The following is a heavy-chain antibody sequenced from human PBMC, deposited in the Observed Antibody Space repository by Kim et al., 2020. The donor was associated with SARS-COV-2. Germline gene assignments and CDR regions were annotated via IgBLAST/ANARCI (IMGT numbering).Heavy chain of an antibody. D-gene: IGHD2-2*01. CDR2: INPNSGGT. CDR1: GYTFTGYY. Sequence: ASVKVSCKASGYTFTGYYMHWVRQAPGQGLEWMGWINPNSGGTNYAQKFQGRVTMTRDTSISTAYMELSRLRSDDTAVYYCARDRLSGGYCSSTSCLLNWFDPWGQGTLVTVSS. V-gene: IGHV1-2*02. J-gene: IGHJ5*02. CDR3: ARDRLSGGYCSSTSCLLNWFDP.